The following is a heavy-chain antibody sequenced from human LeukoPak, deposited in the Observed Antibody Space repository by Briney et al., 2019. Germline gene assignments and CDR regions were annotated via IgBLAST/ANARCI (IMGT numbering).Heavy chain of an antibody. CDR3: ARVGALSSSWLLY. CDR2: ISWNSGSI. J-gene: IGHJ4*02. CDR1: GITFDDYA. D-gene: IGHD6-13*01. Sequence: GGSLRLSCAASGITFDDYAMHWVRQAPGKGLEWVSGISWNSGSIGYADSVKGRFTISRDNAKNSLYLQMNSLRAEDTAVYFCARVGALSSSWLLYWGQGTLVTVSS. V-gene: IGHV3-9*01.